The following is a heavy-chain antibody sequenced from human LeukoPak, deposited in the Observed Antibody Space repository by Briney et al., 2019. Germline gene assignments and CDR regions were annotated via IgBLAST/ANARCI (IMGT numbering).Heavy chain of an antibody. CDR1: GFTFSSYW. CDR2: INTDGSIT. J-gene: IGHJ4*02. CDR3: VRPDIVTVPLGC. Sequence: GGSLRLSCAASGFTFSSYWMHWVRQAPGKGLVWVSRINTDGSITDYADSVKGRFTISRDNAKNTLYLQVNSLRAEDTAIYYCVRPDIVTVPLGCWGQGTLVTVSS. D-gene: IGHD2-2*01. V-gene: IGHV3-74*01.